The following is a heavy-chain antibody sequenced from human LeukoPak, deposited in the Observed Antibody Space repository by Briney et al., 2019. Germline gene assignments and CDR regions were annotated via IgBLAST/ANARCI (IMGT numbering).Heavy chain of an antibody. V-gene: IGHV3-30*02. CDR3: ARHPGDFTGIVNYYYMDV. D-gene: IGHD1-26*01. CDR1: GFTFSSYG. J-gene: IGHJ6*03. CDR2: IRYDGSDE. Sequence: PGGSLRLSCAASGFTFSSYGMHWVRQAPGKGLEWVAFIRYDGSDEYNGDSVRGRFTISRDNSKNSLYLQMNSLRPEDTAVYYCARHPGDFTGIVNYYYMDVWGKGTTVTVSS.